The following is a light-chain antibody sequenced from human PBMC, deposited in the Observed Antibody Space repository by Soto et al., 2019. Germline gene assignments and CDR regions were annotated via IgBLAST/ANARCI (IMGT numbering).Light chain of an antibody. CDR3: QQYGNSPYT. Sequence: EIVLTQSPGTLSLSPGDRATLSCRASQSVSINSLAWYQQQPGQAPRLLIYGVSSRATGIPDRFSGSGSGTDFTLAISRLEPEDFAVYYCQQYGNSPYTFGQGTNLEIK. CDR1: QSVSINS. V-gene: IGKV3-20*01. CDR2: GVS. J-gene: IGKJ2*01.